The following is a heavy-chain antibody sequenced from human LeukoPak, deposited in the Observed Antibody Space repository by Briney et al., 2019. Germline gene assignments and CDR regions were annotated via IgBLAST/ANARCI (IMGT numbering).Heavy chain of an antibody. D-gene: IGHD2-2*01. CDR2: IRYDGSNK. CDR1: GFTFSSYG. J-gene: IGHJ3*02. Sequence: PGGSLRLSRGASGFTFSSYGMHWVRQAPGKGLEWVAFIRYDGSNKYYADSVKGRFTISRDNSKNTLYLQMNSLRAEDTAVYCCAKDISSTITFDIWGQGTMVTVSS. V-gene: IGHV3-30*02. CDR3: AKDISSTITFDI.